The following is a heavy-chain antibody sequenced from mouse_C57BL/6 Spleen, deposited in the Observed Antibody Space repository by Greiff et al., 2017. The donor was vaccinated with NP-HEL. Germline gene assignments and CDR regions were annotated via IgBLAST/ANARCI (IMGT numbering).Heavy chain of an antibody. V-gene: IGHV1-26*01. CDR1: GYTFTDYY. Sequence: VQLQQSGPELVKPGASVKISCKASGYTFTDYYMNWVKQSHGKSLEWIGDINPNNGGTSYNQKFKGKATLTVDKSSSTAYMELRSLTSEDSAVYYCARSPSRSQATGYWGQGTTLTVSS. CDR2: INPNNGGT. CDR3: ARSPSRSQATGY. J-gene: IGHJ2*01. D-gene: IGHD3-2*02.